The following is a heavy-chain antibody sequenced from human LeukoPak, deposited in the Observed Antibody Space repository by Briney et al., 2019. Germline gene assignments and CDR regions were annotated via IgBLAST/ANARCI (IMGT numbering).Heavy chain of an antibody. V-gene: IGHV4-28*01. CDR2: IYYSGST. D-gene: IGHD5-12*01. CDR1: GYSISSSNW. CDR3: AKSVAWNYYYYMDV. Sequence: KPSETLSLTCAVSGYSISSSNWWGWIRQPPGKGLEWIAYIYYSGSTYYNPSLKSRVTMSVDTSKNQFSLKLSSVTAVDTAVYYCAKSVAWNYYYYMDVWGEGTTVTVSS. J-gene: IGHJ6*03.